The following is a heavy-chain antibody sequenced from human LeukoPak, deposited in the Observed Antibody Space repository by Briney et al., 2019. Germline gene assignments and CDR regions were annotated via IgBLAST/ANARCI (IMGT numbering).Heavy chain of an antibody. J-gene: IGHJ6*02. CDR3: ARADSGYDDYYYYGMDV. V-gene: IGHV3-48*04. Sequence: GGSLRLSCAASGFTFSSYSMNWVRQAPGKGLEWVSYISSSSSTIYYADSVKGRFTISRDNAKNSLYLQMNSLRAEDTAVYYCARADSGYDDYYYYGMDVWGQGTTVTVSS. CDR2: ISSSSSTI. D-gene: IGHD5-12*01. CDR1: GFTFSSYS.